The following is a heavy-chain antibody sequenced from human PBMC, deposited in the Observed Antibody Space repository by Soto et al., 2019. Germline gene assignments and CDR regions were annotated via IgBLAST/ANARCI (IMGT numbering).Heavy chain of an antibody. CDR2: INAGGGDT. Sequence: ASVKVSCKTSGYTFTTYAMHWVRQAPGQRLEWMGWINAGGGDTKYSQRFQGRVTISRDTSASTVYMELSSLTPEDTAVYYCARGPVVRGVTTSVPHDFWGQGTLVTASS. V-gene: IGHV1-3*01. D-gene: IGHD3-10*01. J-gene: IGHJ4*02. CDR1: GYTFTTYA. CDR3: ARGPVVRGVTTSVPHDF.